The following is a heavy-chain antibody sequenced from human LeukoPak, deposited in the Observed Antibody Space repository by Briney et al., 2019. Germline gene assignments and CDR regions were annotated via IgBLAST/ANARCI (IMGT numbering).Heavy chain of an antibody. D-gene: IGHD2-8*01. Sequence: PSETLSLTCTVSGGSISSYYWSWIRQPPGKGLEWIGYIYYSGSTNYNPSLKSRVTISVDTSKNQFSLKLSSVTAADTAVYYCAGLTYKYAHADYWGQGTLVAVSS. CDR1: GGSISSYY. CDR3: AGLTYKYAHADY. J-gene: IGHJ4*02. V-gene: IGHV4-59*08. CDR2: IYYSGST.